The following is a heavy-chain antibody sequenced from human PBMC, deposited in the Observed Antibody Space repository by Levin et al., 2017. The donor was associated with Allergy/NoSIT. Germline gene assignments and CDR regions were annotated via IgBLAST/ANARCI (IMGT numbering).Heavy chain of an antibody. CDR2: ISSSSSYI. CDR1: GFTFSSYS. CDR3: ARDGDIVVVPAATHFDY. D-gene: IGHD2-2*01. V-gene: IGHV3-21*01. J-gene: IGHJ4*02. Sequence: KAGGSLRLSCAASGFTFSSYSMNWVRQAPGKGLEWVSSISSSSSYIYYADSVKGRFTISRDNAKNSLYLQMNSLRAEDTAVYYCARDGDIVVVPAATHFDYWGQGTLVTVSS.